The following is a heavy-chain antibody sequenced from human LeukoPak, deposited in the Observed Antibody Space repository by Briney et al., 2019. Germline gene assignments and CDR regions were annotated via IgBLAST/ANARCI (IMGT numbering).Heavy chain of an antibody. D-gene: IGHD3-10*01. V-gene: IGHV4-59*01. CDR2: IYYSGST. CDR1: GGSISNYY. J-gene: IGHJ3*02. CDR3: ARGYYDSGSHIDAFDI. Sequence: SETLSLTCTASGGSISNYYWSWIRQPPGKGLDWIGYIYYSGSTNYNPSLKSRVTISVDTSKSQFSLKLSSVTAADTAVYYCARGYYDSGSHIDAFDIWGQGTMVTVSS.